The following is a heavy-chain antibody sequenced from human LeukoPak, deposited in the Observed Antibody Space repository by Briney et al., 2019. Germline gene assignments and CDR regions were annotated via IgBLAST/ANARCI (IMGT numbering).Heavy chain of an antibody. V-gene: IGHV1-8*03. CDR1: GYTFTNYD. J-gene: IGHJ4*02. Sequence: ASVRVSCKASGYTFTNYDINWVRQATGQGLEWMGWMNSGSGDTAYAQKFQGRVTFTRDTSISTAYMELSSLRSEDTAVYYGARVWVIHGTARAEKYFDSWGQGTLVTVSS. D-gene: IGHD1-7*01. CDR2: MNSGSGDT. CDR3: ARVWVIHGTARAEKYFDS.